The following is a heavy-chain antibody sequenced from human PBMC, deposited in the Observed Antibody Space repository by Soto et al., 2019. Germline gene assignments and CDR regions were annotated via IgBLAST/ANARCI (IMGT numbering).Heavy chain of an antibody. J-gene: IGHJ4*02. V-gene: IGHV3-23*01. CDR1: GFTLTSNG. D-gene: IGHD3-10*01. Sequence: VQLLESGGGLVQPGGCLRLSCAASGFTLTSNGMSWIRKAPGKGLEWVSAINGGRTYYADSVRGRFTISRDDSKNTLFLQMNSLRAEDTAVYYCAKEGSPPYFDFWGQGSLVTVSS. CDR3: AKEGSPPYFDF. CDR2: INGGRT.